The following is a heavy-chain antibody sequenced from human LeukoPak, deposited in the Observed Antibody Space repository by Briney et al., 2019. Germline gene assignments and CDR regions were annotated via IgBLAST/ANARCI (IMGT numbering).Heavy chain of an antibody. V-gene: IGHV3-48*04. CDR1: GFTFSSYS. CDR2: ISSSSSTI. D-gene: IGHD6-6*01. CDR3: ARWPYSSSYYFDY. Sequence: GGSLRLSCAASGFTFSSYSMNWVRQAPGKGLEWVSYISSSSSTICYADSVKGRFTISRDNAKNSLYLQMNSLRAEDTAVYYCARWPYSSSYYFDYWGQGTLVTVSS. J-gene: IGHJ4*02.